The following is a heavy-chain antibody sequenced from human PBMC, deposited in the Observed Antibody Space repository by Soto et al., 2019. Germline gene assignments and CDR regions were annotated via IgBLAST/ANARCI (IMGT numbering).Heavy chain of an antibody. CDR3: ARHGWFGELLGLLDY. V-gene: IGHV5-51*01. CDR1: GYSFTSYW. CDR2: IYPGDSDT. D-gene: IGHD3-10*01. J-gene: IGHJ4*02. Sequence: GESLKISCKGSGYSFTSYWIGWVRQMPGKGLEWMGIIYPGDSDTRYSPSFQGQVTISADRSISTAYLQWSSLKASDTAMYYCARHGWFGELLGLLDYWGQGTLVTVSS.